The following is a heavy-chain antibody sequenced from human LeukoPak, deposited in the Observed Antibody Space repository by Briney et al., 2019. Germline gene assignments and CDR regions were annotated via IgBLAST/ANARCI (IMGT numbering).Heavy chain of an antibody. V-gene: IGHV3-30*02. Sequence: GGSLRLSCAASGFTFSSYGMHWVRQAPGKGLEWVAFIRYDGTNKYYADSVKGRFTISRDNYKNTLYLKMNNLRAEDTALYYCARGGRANGVYDAFDIWGQGTIVTVSS. D-gene: IGHD2-8*01. CDR3: ARGGRANGVYDAFDI. CDR2: IRYDGTNK. J-gene: IGHJ3*02. CDR1: GFTFSSYG.